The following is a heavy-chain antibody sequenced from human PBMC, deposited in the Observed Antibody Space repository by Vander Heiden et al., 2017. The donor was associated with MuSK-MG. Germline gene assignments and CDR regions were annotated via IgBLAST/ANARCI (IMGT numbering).Heavy chain of an antibody. CDR2: INYIGDTT. CDR1: GFTFSTYA. Sequence: EVQLLESGGGLVQPGGSLRLSRVASGFTFSTYAMSWVRQAPGKGLEWVSAINYIGDTTYYTDAVKGRFTVSRDNSENTLYLQMNSMSAEDSAVYYCAKRNTEYSYGKDVWCQGTTVTVSS. J-gene: IGHJ6*02. D-gene: IGHD1-1*01. CDR3: AKRNTEYSYGKDV. V-gene: IGHV3-23*01.